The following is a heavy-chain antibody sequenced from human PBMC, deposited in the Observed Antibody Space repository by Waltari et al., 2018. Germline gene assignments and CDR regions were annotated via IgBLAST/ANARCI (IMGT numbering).Heavy chain of an antibody. J-gene: IGHJ3*02. CDR2: IIPIFGTA. CDR1: GGTFSSYA. CDR3: ARSEYYYGSGSYYNDAFDI. D-gene: IGHD3-10*01. V-gene: IGHV1-69*13. Sequence: QVQLVQSGAEVKKPGSSVKVSCKASGGTFSSYAISWVRQAPGQGLEWMGGIIPIFGTANYAQKFQGRVTITADESTSTAYMELSSLRSEDTAVYYCARSEYYYGSGSYYNDAFDIWGQGTMVTVSS.